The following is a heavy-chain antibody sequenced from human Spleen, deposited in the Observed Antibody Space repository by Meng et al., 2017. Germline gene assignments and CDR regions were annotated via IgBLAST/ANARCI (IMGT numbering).Heavy chain of an antibody. D-gene: IGHD1-26*01. CDR1: GFTFDDYA. CDR2: ISGSGGST. J-gene: IGHJ4*02. Sequence: GESLKISCAASGFTFDDYAMHWVRQAPGKGLEWVSAISGSGGSTYYADSVKGRFTISRDNSKNTLYLQMNSLRAGDTAVYYCATYSGSSSVDYWGQGTLVTVSS. CDR3: ATYSGSSSVDY. V-gene: IGHV3-23*01.